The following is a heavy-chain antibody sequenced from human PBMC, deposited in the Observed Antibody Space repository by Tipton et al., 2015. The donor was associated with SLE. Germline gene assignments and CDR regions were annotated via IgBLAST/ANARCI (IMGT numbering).Heavy chain of an antibody. CDR3: AKEKQRNFDY. D-gene: IGHD6-25*01. CDR2: ISGSGGNT. V-gene: IGHV3-23*01. CDR1: GFTFSSYA. J-gene: IGHJ4*02. Sequence: SLRLSCAASGFTFSSYAMSWVRQAPGKGLEWVSGISGSGGNTYYADSVKGRFTISRDKSKNTLYLQMNSLRAEDTAVYYCAKEKQRNFDYWGQGTLLPVSS.